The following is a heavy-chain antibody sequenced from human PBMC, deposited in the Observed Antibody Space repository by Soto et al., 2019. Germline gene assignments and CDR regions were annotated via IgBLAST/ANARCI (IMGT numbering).Heavy chain of an antibody. V-gene: IGHV3-30-3*01. CDR3: ARDIRSSGWYFGYYYYGMDV. CDR2: ISYDGSNK. CDR1: GYSFTSYG. D-gene: IGHD6-19*01. Sequence: SCKASGYSFTSYGISWVRQAPGKGLEWVAVISYDGSNKYYADSVKGRFTISRDNSKNTLYLQMNSLRAEDTAVYYCARDIRSSGWYFGYYYYGMDVWGQGTTVTVSS. J-gene: IGHJ6*02.